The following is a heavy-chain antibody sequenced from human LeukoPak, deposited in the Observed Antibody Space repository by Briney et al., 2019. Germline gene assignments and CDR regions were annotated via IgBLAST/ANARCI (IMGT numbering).Heavy chain of an antibody. D-gene: IGHD4-17*01. CDR1: GFTVSSNY. CDR3: ARVQGLDYGDYRGIIDY. V-gene: IGHV3-53*01. J-gene: IGHJ4*02. Sequence: GGSLRLSCAASGFTVSSNYMSWVRQAPGKGLEWVSVIYSGGSTYYADSVKGRFTISRDNSKYTLYLQMNSLRAEDTAVYYCARVQGLDYGDYRGIIDYWGQGTLVTVSS. CDR2: IYSGGST.